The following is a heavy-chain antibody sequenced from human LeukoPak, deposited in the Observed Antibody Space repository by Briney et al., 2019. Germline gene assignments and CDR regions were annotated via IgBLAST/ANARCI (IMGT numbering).Heavy chain of an antibody. CDR3: AKDSRRGYSGYDIYYYYGMDV. J-gene: IGHJ6*02. D-gene: IGHD5-12*01. CDR2: ISGDGGST. CDR1: GFTFDDYA. Sequence: PGGSLRLSCAASGFTFDDYAMHWVRQAPGKGLEWVSLISGDGGSTYYADSVKGRFTISRDNSKNSLYLQMNSLRTEDTALYYCAKDSRRGYSGYDIYYYYGMDVWGQGTTVTVSS. V-gene: IGHV3-43*02.